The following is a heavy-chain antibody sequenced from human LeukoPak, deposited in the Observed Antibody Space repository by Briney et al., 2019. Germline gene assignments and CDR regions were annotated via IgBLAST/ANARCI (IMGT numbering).Heavy chain of an antibody. V-gene: IGHV4-39*07. J-gene: IGHJ4*02. CDR1: GGSISSSSYY. D-gene: IGHD1-26*01. CDR3: ARRSAGATHFDY. CDR2: IYYSGST. Sequence: SETLSLTRTVSGGSISSSSYYWGWIRQPPGKGLEWIGSIYYSGSTNYNPSLKSRVTISVDTSKNQFSLKLSSVTAADTAVYYCARRSAGATHFDYWGQGTLVTVSS.